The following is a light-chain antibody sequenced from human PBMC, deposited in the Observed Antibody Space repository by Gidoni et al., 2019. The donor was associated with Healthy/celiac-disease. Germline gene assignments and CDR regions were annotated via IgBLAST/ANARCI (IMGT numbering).Light chain of an antibody. Sequence: DSQVTQSPSFRAASVGDRVTITCRASQGLSSYLAWYQQKPGKAPKLLIYAASTLQSGVPSRFSGRGSGTEFTLTIRSLQPADFATYSCPQLNSFYPFGQGTQLEIK. V-gene: IGKV1-9*01. CDR3: PQLNSFYP. J-gene: IGKJ2*01. CDR2: AAS. CDR1: QGLSSY.